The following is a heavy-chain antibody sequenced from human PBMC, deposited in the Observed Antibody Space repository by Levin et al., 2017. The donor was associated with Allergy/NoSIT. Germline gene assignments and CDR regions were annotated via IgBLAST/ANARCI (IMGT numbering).Heavy chain of an antibody. D-gene: IGHD3-3*01. CDR2: IYHSGST. J-gene: IGHJ5*02. V-gene: IGHV4-4*02. Sequence: SETLSLTCAVSGGSISSSNWWSWVRQPPGKGLEWIGEIYHSGSTNYNPSLKSRVTISVDKSKNQFSLKLSSVTAADTAVYYCARVIAGGYDFWSGYYPNWFDPWGQGTLVTVSS. CDR1: GGSISSSNW. CDR3: ARVIAGGYDFWSGYYPNWFDP.